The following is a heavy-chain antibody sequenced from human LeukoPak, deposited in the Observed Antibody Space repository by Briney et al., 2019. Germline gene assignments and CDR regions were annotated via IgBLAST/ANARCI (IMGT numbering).Heavy chain of an antibody. CDR2: MSSDGNNK. CDR3: AKDGLMRFFDY. V-gene: IGHV3-30*18. J-gene: IGHJ4*02. CDR1: GFIFSSYG. Sequence: GGSLRLSCAASGFIFSSYGMYWGRQAPGKGREWVTVMSSDGNNKQYADAVKRRFTISRDKSKNTLYLQMNILRADDTAVYHCAKDGLMRFFDYWGQGTLVTVSS. D-gene: IGHD2-8*01.